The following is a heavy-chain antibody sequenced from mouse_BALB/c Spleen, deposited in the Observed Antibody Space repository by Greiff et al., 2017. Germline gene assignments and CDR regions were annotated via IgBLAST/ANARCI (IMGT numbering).Heavy chain of an antibody. CDR1: GYTFTSYW. Sequence: VQLQQSGTVLARPGASVKMSCKASGYTFTSYWMHWVKQRPGQGLEWIGAIYPGNSDTSYNQKFKGKAKLTAVTSTSTAYMELSSLTNEDSAVYYCTRGVYDGYYRDYWGQGTTLTVSS. CDR2: IYPGNSDT. V-gene: IGHV1-5*01. D-gene: IGHD2-3*01. CDR3: TRGVYDGYYRDY. J-gene: IGHJ2*01.